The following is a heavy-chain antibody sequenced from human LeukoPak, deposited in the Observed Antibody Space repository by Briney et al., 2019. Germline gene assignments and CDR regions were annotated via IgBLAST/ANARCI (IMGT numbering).Heavy chain of an antibody. CDR2: INHSGST. CDR1: GGSFSGYY. J-gene: IGHJ4*02. V-gene: IGHV4-34*01. Sequence: SETLSLTCAVYGGSFSGYYWSWIRQPPGKGLEWIGEINHSGSTNYNPSLKSRVTISLDTSKNQFSLKLSSVTAADTAVYYCARGQGVNYFDYWGQGTLVTVSS. D-gene: IGHD2-21*01. CDR3: ARGQGVNYFDY.